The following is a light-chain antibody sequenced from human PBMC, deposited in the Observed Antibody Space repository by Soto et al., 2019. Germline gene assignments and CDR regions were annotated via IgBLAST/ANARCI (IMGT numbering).Light chain of an antibody. CDR3: CSYADTYV. CDR2: DVT. J-gene: IGLJ1*01. Sequence: QSVLTQPASVSGSPGQSITISCTGTSSDVGGYNYVSWYQHHPGKAPKLVISDVTERPSGVPDRFSGSKSGNTASLTISGLQADDEADYFCCSYADTYVFGTGTKLTVL. CDR1: SSDVGGYNY. V-gene: IGLV2-11*01.